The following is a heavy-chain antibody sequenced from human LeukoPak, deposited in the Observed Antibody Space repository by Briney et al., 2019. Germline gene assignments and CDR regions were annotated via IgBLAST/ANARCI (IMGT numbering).Heavy chain of an antibody. Sequence: PSETLSLTCTVSGGSISSYYWSWIRQPPGKGLEWIGYIYYSRSTNCNPSLKSRVTISVDTSKNQFSLKLSSVTAADTAVYYCARSRPSGYSGYGPIDYWGQGTLVTVSS. CDR2: IYYSRST. J-gene: IGHJ4*02. CDR3: ARSRPSGYSGYGPIDY. CDR1: GGSISSYY. V-gene: IGHV4-59*01. D-gene: IGHD5-12*01.